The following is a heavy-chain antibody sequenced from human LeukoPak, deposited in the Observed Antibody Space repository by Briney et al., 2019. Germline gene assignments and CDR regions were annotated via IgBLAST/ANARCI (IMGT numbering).Heavy chain of an antibody. D-gene: IGHD1-26*01. V-gene: IGHV1-2*06. J-gene: IGHJ4*02. CDR3: ARGSIVTIGGPNDY. CDR2: INPNSGDT. CDR1: GYTFLGYY. Sequence: GASVKVSCKASGYTFLGYYIHWLRQAPEQGLEWMGRINPNSGDTNYAQKFQGRVTVTRDTSITTAYMELSRLISDDTAVYFCARGSIVTIGGPNDYWGQGTLVTVSS.